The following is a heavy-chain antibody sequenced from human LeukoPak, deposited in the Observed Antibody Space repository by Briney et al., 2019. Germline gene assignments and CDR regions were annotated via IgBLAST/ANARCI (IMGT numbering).Heavy chain of an antibody. CDR2: ISSNGGST. CDR3: VRIAAAANEGVDY. Sequence: PGGSLRLSCSASGFTFSSYAIHWVRQAPGKGLEYVSAISSNGGSTYYADSVKGRFTISRDNSKNTLYLQMSSLRAEDTAVYYCVRIAAAANEGVDYWGQGTLVTVSS. CDR1: GFTFSSYA. D-gene: IGHD6-13*01. V-gene: IGHV3-64D*06. J-gene: IGHJ4*02.